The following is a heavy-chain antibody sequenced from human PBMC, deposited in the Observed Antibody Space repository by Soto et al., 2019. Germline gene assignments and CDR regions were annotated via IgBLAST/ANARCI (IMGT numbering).Heavy chain of an antibody. D-gene: IGHD2-15*01. CDR3: ARDGYCTGGSCYSVY. Sequence: ASVKVSCKACGYTFTSYALHWVRQAPGQGLEWMAWIHTGNGNTKYSQKFQGRLTITRDTSASTAYMDLSSLRSEDTAVYYCARDGYCTGGSCYSVYWGQGTLVTVSS. CDR2: IHTGNGNT. CDR1: GYTFTSYA. V-gene: IGHV1-3*04. J-gene: IGHJ4*02.